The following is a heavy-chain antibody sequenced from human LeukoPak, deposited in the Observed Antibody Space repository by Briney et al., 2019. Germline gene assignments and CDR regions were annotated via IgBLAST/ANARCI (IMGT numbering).Heavy chain of an antibody. CDR1: GHTFTSYG. D-gene: IGHD5-12*01. Sequence: GASVKVSCKASGHTFTSYGISWVRQAPGQGLEWMGIINPSSGSTSYAQKIQGRVTMTRDMSTSTVYMQLSSLTSEDTAVYYCARDGSAEGFDYWGQGTLVTVSS. V-gene: IGHV1-46*01. CDR2: INPSSGST. CDR3: ARDGSAEGFDY. J-gene: IGHJ4*02.